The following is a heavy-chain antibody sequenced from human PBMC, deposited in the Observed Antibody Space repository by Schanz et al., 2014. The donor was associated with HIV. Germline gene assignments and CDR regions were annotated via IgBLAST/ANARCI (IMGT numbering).Heavy chain of an antibody. J-gene: IGHJ6*02. V-gene: IGHV1-8*02. CDR2: IDPNSGNT. CDR3: ARAAFSSEYYYGMDV. CDR1: GYTFIDYF. Sequence: QVQLVQSGAEGRKPGASVKVSCKTSGYTFIDYFIHWVRQAPGQGLEWMGWIDPNSGNTGFAQKFQGRVTMTRNTSISTAYMELSSLRSEDTAVYYCARAAFSSEYYYGMDVWGQGTTVTVSS. D-gene: IGHD3-3*02.